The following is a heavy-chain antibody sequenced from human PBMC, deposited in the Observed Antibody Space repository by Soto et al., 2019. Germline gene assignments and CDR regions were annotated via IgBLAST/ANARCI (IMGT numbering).Heavy chain of an antibody. Sequence: PSETLSLTCTVSGGCISSYYWSWIRQPPGKGLEWIGYIYYSGSANYNPSLKSRVTISVDTSKSQFSLKLSSVTAADTAVYYCARVMNSNYIPDWGQGALVTVS. CDR1: GGCISSYY. J-gene: IGHJ4*02. CDR3: ARVMNSNYIPD. CDR2: IYYSGSA. V-gene: IGHV4-59*08. D-gene: IGHD4-4*01.